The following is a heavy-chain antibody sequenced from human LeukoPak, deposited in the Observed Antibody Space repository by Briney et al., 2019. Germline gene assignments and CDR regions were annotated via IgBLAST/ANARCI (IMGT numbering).Heavy chain of an antibody. Sequence: GGSLRLSCAASGFTFSSYAMHWVRQAPGKGLEWVAVISYDGSNKYYADSVKGRFTISRDNSKNTLYLQMNSLRAEDTAIYYCAKKYRSVQFFYMDVWGKGTTVTISS. CDR3: AKKYRSVQFFYMDV. CDR2: ISYDGSNK. V-gene: IGHV3-30*04. J-gene: IGHJ6*03. CDR1: GFTFSSYA. D-gene: IGHD2-2*01.